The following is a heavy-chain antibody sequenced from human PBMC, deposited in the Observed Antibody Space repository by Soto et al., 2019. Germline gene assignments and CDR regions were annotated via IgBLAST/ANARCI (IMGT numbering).Heavy chain of an antibody. V-gene: IGHV4-59*01. CDR1: GGSFSSYY. Sequence: SETLSLTCTVSGGSFSSYYWSWIRRPPGKGLEWIGHIYYSGRTNYNPPLKSRVTISGDTSKNQLSLKLSSVTAADTAVYYCARDYYYDSRGYPGAYYYGMDVWGQGTTVTVSS. CDR3: ARDYYYDSRGYPGAYYYGMDV. J-gene: IGHJ6*02. D-gene: IGHD3-22*01. CDR2: IYYSGRT.